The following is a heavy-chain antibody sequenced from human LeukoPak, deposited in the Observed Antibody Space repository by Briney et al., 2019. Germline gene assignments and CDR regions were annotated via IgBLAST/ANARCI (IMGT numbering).Heavy chain of an antibody. CDR1: GDSISSGSFD. D-gene: IGHD6-19*01. CDR3: SKGAAVAASSN. J-gene: IGHJ3*01. Sequence: SETLSLTCSVSGDSISSGSFDWGWIRQPPGKGLEWIGSISYSGNTYYNPSLESRVTISVDKSKNQFFLQLTSVTAADTSVYFCSKGAAVAASSNWGQGTLVTVSS. V-gene: IGHV4-39*01. CDR2: ISYSGNT.